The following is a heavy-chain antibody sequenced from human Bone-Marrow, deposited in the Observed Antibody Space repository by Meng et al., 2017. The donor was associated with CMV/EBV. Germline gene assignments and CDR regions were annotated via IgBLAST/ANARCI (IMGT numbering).Heavy chain of an antibody. D-gene: IGHD3-22*01. CDR3: AGLRSYDSSGYYLDY. J-gene: IGHJ4*02. V-gene: IGHV4-31*01. Sequence: GCSISRVCSYWSWFRQHPGTGLEWIGSLYYRGSTYSNPSLKSQVTISVDTSKTQFSLKLSSVTAADTAVYYCAGLRSYDSSGYYLDYWGQGTLVTVSS. CDR2: LYYRGST. CDR1: GCSISRVCSY.